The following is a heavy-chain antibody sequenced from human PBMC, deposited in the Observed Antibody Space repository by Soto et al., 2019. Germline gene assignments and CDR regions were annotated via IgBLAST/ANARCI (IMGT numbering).Heavy chain of an antibody. Sequence: SETQSLTCTVSGGSVSSGSYYWSWIRQPPGKGLEWIGYIYYSGSTNYNPSLKSRVTISVDTSKNQFSLKLSSVTAADTAVYYCAREAYGDYSFDYWGQGTLVTVSS. J-gene: IGHJ4*02. V-gene: IGHV4-61*01. CDR2: IYYSGST. CDR1: GGSVSSGSYY. D-gene: IGHD4-17*01. CDR3: AREAYGDYSFDY.